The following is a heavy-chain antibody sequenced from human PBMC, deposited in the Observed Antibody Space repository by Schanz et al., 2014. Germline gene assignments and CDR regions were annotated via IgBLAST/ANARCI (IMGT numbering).Heavy chain of an antibody. Sequence: EVQLVESGGGLVQPGGSLRLSCAASGFTFSIHYMSWVRQAPGKGLEWVSSISSTSTYLYYADSVKGRFTISRDSARNSLYLQMSSLRAEDTAVYYCARGTPFLCDYWGQGTLVTVSS. V-gene: IGHV3-21*01. CDR3: ARGTPFLCDY. J-gene: IGHJ4*02. CDR1: GFTFSIHY. D-gene: IGHD3-16*01. CDR2: ISSTSTYL.